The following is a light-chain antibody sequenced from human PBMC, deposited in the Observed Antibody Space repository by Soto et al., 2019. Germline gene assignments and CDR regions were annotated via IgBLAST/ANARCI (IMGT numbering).Light chain of an antibody. CDR2: GAS. CDR3: QQYNFYPPT. Sequence: DIQMTQSPSSLSASVGDRVTITCRASQGVSKLLVWFQQKPGKAPRSLIYGASTLQSGVPSRFSGSGSGTDFTLTISRLQPEDVATYYCQQYNFYPPTFGGGTKVEI. CDR1: QGVSKL. J-gene: IGKJ4*01. V-gene: IGKV1-16*01.